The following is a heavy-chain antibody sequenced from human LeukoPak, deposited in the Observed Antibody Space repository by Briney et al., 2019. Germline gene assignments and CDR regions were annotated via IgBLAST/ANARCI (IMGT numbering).Heavy chain of an antibody. CDR3: AKGAVAGIRPLYYFDY. D-gene: IGHD6-19*01. J-gene: IGHJ4*02. CDR1: GFTFSSYA. V-gene: IGHV3-23*01. Sequence: GGSLRLSCAASGFTFSSYAMSWVRQAPGKGLEWVSAISDSGGSTYYADSVKGRFTISRDNSKNTLYLQMNSLRAEDTAVYYCAKGAVAGIRPLYYFDYWGQGTLVTVSS. CDR2: ISDSGGST.